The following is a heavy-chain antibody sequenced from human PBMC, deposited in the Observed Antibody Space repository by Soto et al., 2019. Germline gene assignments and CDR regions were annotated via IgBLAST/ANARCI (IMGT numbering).Heavy chain of an antibody. Sequence: SLTLCLTWTVSGFSVNNGRYYWCSIRQPTGKGLEWIGYIYYSGSTNYNPSIKSRVTISVDTSKNQFSLNLSSVAATDTAIYFCASEQQPGHVKTFDHWAQGTLVTVS. CDR1: GFSVNNGRYY. D-gene: IGHD6-13*01. CDR2: IYYSGST. V-gene: IGHV4-61*01. J-gene: IGHJ4*02. CDR3: ASEQQPGHVKTFDH.